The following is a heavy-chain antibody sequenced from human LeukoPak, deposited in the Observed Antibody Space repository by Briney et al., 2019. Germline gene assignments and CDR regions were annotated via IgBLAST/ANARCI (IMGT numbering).Heavy chain of an antibody. V-gene: IGHV3-48*02. CDR3: ARNYDSSGYYSGFGPRTDAFDI. CDR2: ISSSSSTT. J-gene: IGHJ3*02. D-gene: IGHD3-22*01. Sequence: HPGGSLRLSCAASGFTFSNYNMNWVRQAPGKGLEWVSYISSSSSTTYYADSAKGRFSISRDNAKNSLYLQMNSLRDEDTAVYYCARNYDSSGYYSGFGPRTDAFDIWGQGTMVTVSS. CDR1: GFTFSNYN.